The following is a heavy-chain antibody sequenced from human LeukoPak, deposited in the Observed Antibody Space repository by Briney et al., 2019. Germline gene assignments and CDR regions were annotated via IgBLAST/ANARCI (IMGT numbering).Heavy chain of an antibody. CDR1: GYTFTDYY. CDR3: ARVEYGGAFDY. V-gene: IGHV1-18*04. D-gene: IGHD4-23*01. J-gene: IGHJ4*02. CDR2: ISAYNGNT. Sequence: WASVKVSCKASGYTFTDYYIHWVRQAPGQGLEWMGWISAYNGNTNYAQKLQGRVTMTTDTSTSTAYMELRSLRSDDTAVYYCARVEYGGAFDYWAQGTLVTASS.